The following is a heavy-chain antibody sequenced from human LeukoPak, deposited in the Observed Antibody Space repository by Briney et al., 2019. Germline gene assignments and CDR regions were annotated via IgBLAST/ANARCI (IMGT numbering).Heavy chain of an antibody. CDR1: GFTFSSYA. CDR2: ISYDGSNK. D-gene: IGHD3-22*01. Sequence: PGGSLRLSCAASGFTFSSYAMHWVRQAPGKGLEWVAVISYDGSNKYYADSVKGRFTISRDNSKNTLYLQMNSLRAEDTAVYYWARTTPDHDSNGYFDHWGQGTLVTVSS. V-gene: IGHV3-30*04. J-gene: IGHJ4*02. CDR3: ARTTPDHDSNGYFDH.